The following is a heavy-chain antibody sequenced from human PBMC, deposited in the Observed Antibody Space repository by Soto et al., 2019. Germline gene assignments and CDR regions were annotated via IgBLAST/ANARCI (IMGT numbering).Heavy chain of an antibody. CDR3: ARGPDGSSSSSRYYWYFEL. CDR2: IIPIFGTA. D-gene: IGHD6-6*01. V-gene: IGHV1-69*01. J-gene: IGHJ2*01. Sequence: QVQLVQSGAEVKKPGSSVKVSCKASGGTFSSYAISWVRQAPGQGLEWMGGIIPIFGTANYAQKFQGRVTITADESTSTAYMELSILRSEDTAVDYCARGPDGSSSSSRYYWYFELWGRGTLVTVSS. CDR1: GGTFSSYA.